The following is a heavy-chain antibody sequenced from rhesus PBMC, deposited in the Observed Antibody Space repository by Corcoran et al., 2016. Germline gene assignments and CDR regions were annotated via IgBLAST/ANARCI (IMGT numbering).Heavy chain of an antibody. D-gene: IGHD6-31*01. CDR1: GGSISSSNW. Sequence: QVQLQESGPGLVKPSETLSLTCAVSGGSISSSNWWSWIRQPPGKGLEWIGNIGGSGGSPYSPPALQIRVPISKAASKAPCSRRLSSVTAADTAVYYCAIPGDSSGWYNSLAVWGRGVLVTVSS. J-gene: IGHJ5-2*02. CDR3: AIPGDSSGWYNSLAV. CDR2: IGGSGGSP. V-gene: IGHV4-65*02.